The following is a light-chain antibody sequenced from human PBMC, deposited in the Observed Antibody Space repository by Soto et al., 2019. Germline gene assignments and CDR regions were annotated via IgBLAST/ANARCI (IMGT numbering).Light chain of an antibody. Sequence: DIQMTQFPSTLSASIGDRVTITCRASQSISVWMAWYKQIPGKAPQLLIYDASNLQSGVPSRFSGAGSGTEFTLTGNNLQADDSATYYCQQYNNYPFTFGPGTTVHIK. J-gene: IGKJ3*01. CDR3: QQYNNYPFT. V-gene: IGKV1-5*01. CDR2: DAS. CDR1: QSISVW.